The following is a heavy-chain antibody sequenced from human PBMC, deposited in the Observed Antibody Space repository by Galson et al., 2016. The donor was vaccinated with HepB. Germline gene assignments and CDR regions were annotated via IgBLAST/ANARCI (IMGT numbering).Heavy chain of an antibody. CDR1: GFTFRSYA. CDR2: ISFDGGHE. Sequence: SLRLSCAASGFTFRSYAVHWVRQAPGKGLEWVSLISFDGGHEYYADSVKGRFTISRDNSKNTVYLQMNSLTTEDTAIYYCARDQRVLIIRGFDYWGQGTLVTVSS. J-gene: IGHJ4*02. V-gene: IGHV3-30*04. D-gene: IGHD3-10*01. CDR3: ARDQRVLIIRGFDY.